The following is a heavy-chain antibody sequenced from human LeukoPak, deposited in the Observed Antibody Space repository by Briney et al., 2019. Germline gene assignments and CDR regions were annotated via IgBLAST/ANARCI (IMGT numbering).Heavy chain of an antibody. Sequence: GGSLRLSCAASGFTFSSYSMNWVRQAPGKGLEWVSFISSSSAHVNYADSVKGRFTISRDNPRNSLYLQMNSLRAEDTAVYYCARDIGGSYTAIDYWGQGTLVTVSS. D-gene: IGHD1-26*01. J-gene: IGHJ4*02. CDR3: ARDIGGSYTAIDY. V-gene: IGHV3-21*01. CDR2: ISSSSAHV. CDR1: GFTFSSYS.